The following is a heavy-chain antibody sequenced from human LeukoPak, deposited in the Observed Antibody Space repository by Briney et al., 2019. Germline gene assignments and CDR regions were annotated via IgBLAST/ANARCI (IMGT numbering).Heavy chain of an antibody. D-gene: IGHD3-3*01. Sequence: GGSLRLSCAASGFTFSSYSMNWVRQAPGKGLEYVSAISSNGGSTYYANSVKGRFTISRDNSKNTLYLQMGSLRAEDMAVYYCARDPFPSYYDFWSGYPGGYWGQGTLVTVSS. V-gene: IGHV3-64*01. CDR3: ARDPFPSYYDFWSGYPGGY. CDR1: GFTFSSYS. J-gene: IGHJ4*02. CDR2: ISSNGGST.